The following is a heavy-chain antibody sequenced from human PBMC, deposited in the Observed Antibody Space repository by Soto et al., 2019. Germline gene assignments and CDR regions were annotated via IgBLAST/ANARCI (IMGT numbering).Heavy chain of an antibody. J-gene: IGHJ4*02. D-gene: IGHD3-10*01. CDR1: GFTFSSYA. CDR2: ISGSGGST. Sequence: GGSLRLSCAASGFTFSSYAMSWVRQAPGKGLAWVSAISGSGGSTYYADSVKGRFTISRDNSKNTLYLQMNSLRAEDTAVYYCAKDREGYGSGSFFDYWGQGTLVTVSS. CDR3: AKDREGYGSGSFFDY. V-gene: IGHV3-23*01.